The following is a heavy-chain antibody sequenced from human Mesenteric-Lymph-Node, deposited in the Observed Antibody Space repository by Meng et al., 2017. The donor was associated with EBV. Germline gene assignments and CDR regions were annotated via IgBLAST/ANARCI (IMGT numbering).Heavy chain of an antibody. CDR3: ARGLDSSTPGAD. CDR2: LNPSGGIT. D-gene: IGHD6-13*01. Sequence: QVQLVQSGAEVTKPGASVKVSCKTSGYTFTNYYMHWVRQAPGQGLEWMGLLNPSGGITSYAQKFQGRVTMTRDTSTSTAYMELSSLRSEDTAVYYCARGLDSSTPGADWGQGTLVTVSS. CDR1: GYTFTNYY. J-gene: IGHJ4*02. V-gene: IGHV1-46*01.